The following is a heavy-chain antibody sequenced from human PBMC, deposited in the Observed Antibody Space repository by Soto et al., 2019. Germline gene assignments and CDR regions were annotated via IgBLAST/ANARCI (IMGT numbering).Heavy chain of an antibody. J-gene: IGHJ6*02. V-gene: IGHV6-1*01. D-gene: IGHD1-26*01. CDR1: GDSVSSNSAA. Sequence: SQTLSLTCVISGDSVSSNSAAWNWIRQSPSRGLEWLGRTYYRSKWYNDYAVSVKSRITINPDTSKNQFSLQLNSVTPEDTAVYYCARDEGGSSVYYYYGMDVWGQGTTVTVSS. CDR2: TYYRSKWYN. CDR3: ARDEGGSSVYYYYGMDV.